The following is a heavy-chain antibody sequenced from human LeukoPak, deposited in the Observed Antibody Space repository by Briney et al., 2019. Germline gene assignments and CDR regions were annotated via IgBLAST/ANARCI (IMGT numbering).Heavy chain of an antibody. CDR2: IYYSGST. Sequence: SQTLSLTCTVSGGSISSGDYYWSWIRQPPGKGLEWIGYIYYSGSTYYNPSLKSRVTISVDTSKNQFSLKLSSVTAADTVVYYCARGDGSGSYEDYWGQGTLVTVSS. D-gene: IGHD3-10*01. V-gene: IGHV4-30-4*01. CDR1: GGSISSGDYY. J-gene: IGHJ4*02. CDR3: ARGDGSGSYEDY.